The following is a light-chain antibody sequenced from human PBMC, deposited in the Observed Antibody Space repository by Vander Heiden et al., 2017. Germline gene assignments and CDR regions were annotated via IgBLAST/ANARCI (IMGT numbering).Light chain of an antibody. Sequence: EIVFTQSPGHLSLSPGGRATLSCRASHRVSSDCLAWYQQKPGQAPRLLIYGASSRATGIPDRFSGTGSGTDFTLTISRLEPEDFAVYCCQQYCASPLTFGGGTKVEIK. V-gene: IGKV3-20*01. CDR2: GAS. J-gene: IGKJ4*01. CDR3: QQYCASPLT. CDR1: HRVSSDC.